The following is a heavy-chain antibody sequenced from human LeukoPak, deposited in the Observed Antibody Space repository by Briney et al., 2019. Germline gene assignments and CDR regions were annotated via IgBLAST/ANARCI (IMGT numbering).Heavy chain of an antibody. CDR3: ASVGHCTSSSCPYYFDY. Sequence: PGRSLRLSCAASGFTFDDYAMHWVRQAPGKGLEWVSGISWNSGSIGYADSVKGRFTISRDNAKNSLFLQMNSLRAEDTAVYYCASVGHCTSSSCPYYFDYWGQGTLVTVSS. D-gene: IGHD2-2*03. CDR2: ISWNSGSI. V-gene: IGHV3-9*01. CDR1: GFTFDDYA. J-gene: IGHJ4*02.